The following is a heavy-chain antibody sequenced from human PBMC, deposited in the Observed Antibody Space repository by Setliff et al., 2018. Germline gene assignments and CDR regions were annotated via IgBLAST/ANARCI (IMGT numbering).Heavy chain of an antibody. CDR2: ILYDGSNK. CDR1: GFTFNSYV. Sequence: GGSLRLSCAASGFTFNSYVMHWVRQAPGKGLEWAALILYDGSNKYYVDSVKGRFTISRDKSKNTLYLQMNGLRAEDTAVYYCAREPFPYYFDYWGQGTLVTVSS. CDR3: AREPFPYYFDY. V-gene: IGHV3-30*01. J-gene: IGHJ4*02.